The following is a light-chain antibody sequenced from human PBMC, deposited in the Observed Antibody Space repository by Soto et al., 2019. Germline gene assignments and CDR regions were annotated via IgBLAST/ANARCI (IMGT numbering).Light chain of an antibody. J-gene: IGLJ1*01. CDR1: SSGNL. CDR2: EVH. V-gene: IGLV2-23*02. Sequence: QSVLTQPASVSGSPGQSITISCTGTSSGNLVSWYQQHPGKAPKRMLYEVHKRPSGVSNRFSGSRSGNTASLTISGLQAEDEADYYCCSYAGSNTWVFATGTKLTVL. CDR3: CSYAGSNTWV.